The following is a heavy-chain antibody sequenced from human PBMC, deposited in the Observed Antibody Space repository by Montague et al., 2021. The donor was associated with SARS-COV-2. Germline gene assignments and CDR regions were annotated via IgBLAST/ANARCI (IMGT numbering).Heavy chain of an antibody. CDR2: IYTSGTT. CDR3: ARAHSGSWAHLDN. Sequence: TPSLTCTVSGGSISSGSYYWSWIRQPAGKGLEWIGRIYTSGTTDYSFSLKSRATISVDTSKNQFSLKLTSVTAADTAVYYCARAHSGSWAHLDNWGQGSLVTVSS. J-gene: IGHJ4*02. D-gene: IGHD5-12*01. CDR1: GGSISSGSYY. V-gene: IGHV4-61*02.